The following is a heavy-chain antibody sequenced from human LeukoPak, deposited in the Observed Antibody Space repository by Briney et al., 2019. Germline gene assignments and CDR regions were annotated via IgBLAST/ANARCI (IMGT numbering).Heavy chain of an antibody. CDR2: IYNSGST. CDR1: GFTVSSNY. CDR3: ARDTYSNSAFDY. V-gene: IGHV3-53*01. Sequence: PGGSLRLSCAASGFTVSSNYMSWVRQAPGKGLEWVSIIYNSGSTYYADSVKGRFTISRDNSKNTLYLQMNSLRAEDTAVYYCARDTYSNSAFDYWGQGTLVTVSS. J-gene: IGHJ4*02. D-gene: IGHD4-11*01.